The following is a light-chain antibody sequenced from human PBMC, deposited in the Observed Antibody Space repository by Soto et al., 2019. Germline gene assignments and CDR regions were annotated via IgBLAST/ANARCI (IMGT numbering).Light chain of an antibody. CDR1: SSNIGNNY. CDR3: ATWDSSLSAVV. J-gene: IGLJ2*01. CDR2: GNN. V-gene: IGLV1-51*01. Sequence: QSVLTQPPSVSAAPGQKVTISCSGSSSNIGNNYVSWYQQLPGTAPKLLIYGNNKRPSGIPDRFSGSKSDTSATLGITGLQTGDEADYYCATWDSSLSAVVFGGGTKLTVL.